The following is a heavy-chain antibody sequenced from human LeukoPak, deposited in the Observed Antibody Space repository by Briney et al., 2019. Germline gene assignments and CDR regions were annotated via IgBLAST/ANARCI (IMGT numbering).Heavy chain of an antibody. CDR3: AKDRKAYCGGDCPFDY. Sequence: PGGSLRLSCAASGFTSSSYAMSWVRQAPGKGLEWVSAISGSGGSTYYADSVKGRFTISRDNSKNTLYLQMNSLRAEDTAAYYCAKDRKAYCGGDCPFDYWGQGTLVTVSS. D-gene: IGHD2-21*02. CDR1: GFTSSSYA. CDR2: ISGSGGST. J-gene: IGHJ4*02. V-gene: IGHV3-23*01.